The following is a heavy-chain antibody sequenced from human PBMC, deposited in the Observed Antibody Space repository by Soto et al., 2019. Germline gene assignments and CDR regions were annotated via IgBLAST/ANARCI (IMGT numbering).Heavy chain of an antibody. J-gene: IGHJ6*02. V-gene: IGHV3-33*01. CDR1: GFAFNSYV. Sequence: GGSLRLSCRTSGFAFNSYVMHWVRQAPGKGLEWVAVVWYDGSNEKYADSVKGRFIISRDSSENTLYLQMNTLRVDDTADYYCASGYSNNSGLYGMDVWGQGTTVTVSS. D-gene: IGHD4-4*01. CDR3: ASGYSNNSGLYGMDV. CDR2: VWYDGSNE.